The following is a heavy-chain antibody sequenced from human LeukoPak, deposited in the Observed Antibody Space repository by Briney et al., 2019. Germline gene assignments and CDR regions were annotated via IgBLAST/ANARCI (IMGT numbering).Heavy chain of an antibody. D-gene: IGHD2-21*02. CDR1: GYTFINYG. J-gene: IGHJ3*02. V-gene: IGHV1-18*04. CDR3: ARGAYCGGDCSSSDSFDI. CDR2: ISAYNGDT. Sequence: ASMKVSCKASGYTFINYGVSWVRQAPEQGLEWLGWISAYNGDTNYAQILQGRVTMTTDTSTNTAYLELRGLRSDDTAIYYCARGAYCGGDCSSSDSFDIWGQGTMVTVYS.